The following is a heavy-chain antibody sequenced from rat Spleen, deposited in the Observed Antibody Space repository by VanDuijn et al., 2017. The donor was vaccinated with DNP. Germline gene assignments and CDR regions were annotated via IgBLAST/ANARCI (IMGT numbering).Heavy chain of an antibody. V-gene: IGHV5-7*01. CDR2: ISYDGSST. Sequence: EVQLVESGGGLVQPGRSMKLSCAASGFTFSNYDMAWVRQAPKKGLEWVATISYDGSSTYYRDSVKGRFTISRDNAKSTLYLQRDSLRSEDTATYYCARHYSDYYAMDAWGQGTSVTVSS. CDR3: ARHYSDYYAMDA. D-gene: IGHD1-1*01. CDR1: GFTFSNYD. J-gene: IGHJ4*01.